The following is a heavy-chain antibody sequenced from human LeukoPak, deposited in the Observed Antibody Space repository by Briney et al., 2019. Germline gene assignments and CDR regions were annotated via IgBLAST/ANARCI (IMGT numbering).Heavy chain of an antibody. CDR2: IHEDAGEK. CDR1: GFRFSDSW. CDR3: ASSKDHYCHY. V-gene: IGHV3-7*05. Sequence: PGGSLRLSCAASGFRFSDSWMTWVRQTQGKGLQWVASIHEDAGEKQYVESVRGRFTISRDNGKNSLYLQMNSLRVEDTAVYYCASSKDHYCHYWGQGTLVTVSP. J-gene: IGHJ4*02.